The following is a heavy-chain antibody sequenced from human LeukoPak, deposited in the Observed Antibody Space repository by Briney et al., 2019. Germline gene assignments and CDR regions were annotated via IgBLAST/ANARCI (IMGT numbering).Heavy chain of an antibody. D-gene: IGHD5-18*01. CDR1: GFTFTRST. V-gene: IGHV1-58*02. CDR3: ARRKDGYDY. Sequence: GASVKVSCKASGFTFTRSTMQWVRQVRGQRLEWIGWIVVGSGNTGYAQKFQGRVTMTRNTSISTAYMELGSLRSEDTAVYYCARRKDGYDYWGQGTLVTVSS. J-gene: IGHJ4*02. CDR2: IVVGSGNT.